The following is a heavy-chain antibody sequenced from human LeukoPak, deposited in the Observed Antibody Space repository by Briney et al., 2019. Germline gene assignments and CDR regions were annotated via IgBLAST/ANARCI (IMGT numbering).Heavy chain of an antibody. J-gene: IGHJ4*02. CDR2: IRSKVNNYGS. D-gene: IGHD6-13*01. CDR3: NIVGAAAAGKPGD. V-gene: IGHV3-73*01. Sequence: PGGSLRLSCAASGFTFSVSAMHWVRQASGKGLEWVGRIRSKVNNYGSTYAASVKGRFTISRDDSKNTAYLQMNSLKTEDTAVYYCNIVGAAAAGKPGDWGQGTLVTVSS. CDR1: GFTFSVSA.